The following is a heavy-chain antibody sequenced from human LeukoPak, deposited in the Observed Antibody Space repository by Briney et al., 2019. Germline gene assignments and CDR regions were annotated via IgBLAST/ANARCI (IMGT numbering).Heavy chain of an antibody. J-gene: IGHJ4*02. CDR3: ARVTRYRSGWFDY. D-gene: IGHD6-19*01. CDR2: ISSCGSTI. CDR1: GFTFSSYE. Sequence: GGSLRLSCAASGFTFSSYEMNWVRQAPGKGLEWVSYISSCGSTIYYADSVKGRLTISRDNAKNSLYLQMNSLRAEDTAAYYCARVTRYRSGWFDYWGQGTLVTVSS. V-gene: IGHV3-48*03.